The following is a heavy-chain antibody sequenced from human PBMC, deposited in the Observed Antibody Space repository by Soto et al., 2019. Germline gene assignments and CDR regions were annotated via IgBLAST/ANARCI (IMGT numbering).Heavy chain of an antibody. J-gene: IGHJ4*02. V-gene: IGHV3-30*18. CDR1: GFTFSSYG. Sequence: QVQLVESGGGVVQPGRSLRLSCAASGFTFSSYGMHWVRQAPGKGLEWVAVISYDGSNKYYADSVKGRFTISRDNSKNTLYLQMNSLRAEDTAVYYCAKGGHIVVVTASFDYWGQGTLVTVSS. D-gene: IGHD2-21*02. CDR3: AKGGHIVVVTASFDY. CDR2: ISYDGSNK.